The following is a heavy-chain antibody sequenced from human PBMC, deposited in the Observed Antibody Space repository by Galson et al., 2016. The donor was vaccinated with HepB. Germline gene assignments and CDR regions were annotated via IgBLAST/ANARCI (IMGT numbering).Heavy chain of an antibody. CDR3: ARDGLGTVAAASALGN. Sequence: SLRLSCAASGFTFSYYWMSWVRQAPGKALEWVANVNQDGGEKYYVDSVKGRFTISRDNAKNSLYLQMNSLRVEDTAVYYCARDGLGTVAAASALGNWGQGTLVTVSS. CDR1: GFTFSYYW. V-gene: IGHV3-7*01. CDR2: VNQDGGEK. J-gene: IGHJ4*02. D-gene: IGHD6-25*01.